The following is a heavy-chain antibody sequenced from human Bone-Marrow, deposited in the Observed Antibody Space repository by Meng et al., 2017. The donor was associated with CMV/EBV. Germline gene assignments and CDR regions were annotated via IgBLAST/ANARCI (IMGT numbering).Heavy chain of an antibody. CDR1: GGSISSYY. CDR3: ARLGWELPYFDY. CDR2: IYTSGST. J-gene: IGHJ4*02. Sequence: QGRLQQSGAGLVQPSETLSLTCPVSGGSISSYYWSWIRQPAGKGLEWIGRIYTSGSTNYNPSLKSRVTMSVDTSKNQFSLKLSSVTAADTAVYYCARLGWELPYFDYWGQGTLLTVSS. V-gene: IGHV4-4*07. D-gene: IGHD1-26*01.